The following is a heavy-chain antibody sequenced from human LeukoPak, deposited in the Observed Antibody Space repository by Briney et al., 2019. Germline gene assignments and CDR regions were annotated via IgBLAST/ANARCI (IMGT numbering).Heavy chain of an antibody. V-gene: IGHV2-70*11. CDR2: IDWDDDK. Sequence: SGPTLVNPTQTLTLTCTFSGFSLSTSGMCVTWIRHPPGTALAWLARIDWDDDKYYSTSLKTRLTISKDTSKNQVVLTMTNMDPVDTATYYCARIGNGDYGSDYWGQGTLVTVSS. CDR1: GFSLSTSGMC. D-gene: IGHD4-17*01. J-gene: IGHJ4*02. CDR3: ARIGNGDYGSDY.